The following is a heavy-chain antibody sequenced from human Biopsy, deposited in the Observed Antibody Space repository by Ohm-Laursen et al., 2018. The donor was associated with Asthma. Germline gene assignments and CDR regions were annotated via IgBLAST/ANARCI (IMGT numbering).Heavy chain of an antibody. V-gene: IGHV1-18*01. J-gene: IGHJ6*02. CDR1: GYTFNSDG. CDR3: ARAVDYSHYYGIDV. D-gene: IGHD3-10*01. Sequence: ASVKVSCKTSGYTFNSDGITWVRQAPGQGLEWMGRISVYNGNTKFAQKLQDRVTMITDTSTSTAYMELRSLRSDDTAVYFCARAVDYSHYYGIDVWGQGTTVTVS. CDR2: ISVYNGNT.